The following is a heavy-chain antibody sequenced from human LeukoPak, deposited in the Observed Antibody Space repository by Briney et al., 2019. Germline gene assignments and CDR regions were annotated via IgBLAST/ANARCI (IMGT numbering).Heavy chain of an antibody. V-gene: IGHV4-34*01. CDR2: INHNGGT. CDR3: ARGGIADRLSR. CDR1: GGSFSGYY. J-gene: IGHJ4*02. D-gene: IGHD6-6*01. Sequence: SETLSLTCAVYGGSFSGYYCTWSRQPPGKGLEWIGEINHNGGTNYNPSLKSRVTISVDTSRNQFSLKLSSVTAADTAVYYCARGGIADRLSRWGRGTLVTVSS.